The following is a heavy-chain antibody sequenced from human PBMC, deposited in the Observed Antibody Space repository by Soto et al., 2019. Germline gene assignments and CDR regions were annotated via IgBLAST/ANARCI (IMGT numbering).Heavy chain of an antibody. V-gene: IGHV4-39*01. Sequence: QVRLQESGPGLVKPSGTLSLTCTVSGDSITSHDFYWGWVRRPPGQGLEWIGTISHSGDTFYNPPIKGRLILSLDASKTQFSMRRTSVTAADAAVYFCAGQMRGPITYFGWSSPLTSWGQGTQVTVSS. CDR3: AGQMRGPITYFGWSSPLTS. J-gene: IGHJ5*02. CDR1: GDSITSHDFY. CDR2: ISHSGDT. D-gene: IGHD3-3*01.